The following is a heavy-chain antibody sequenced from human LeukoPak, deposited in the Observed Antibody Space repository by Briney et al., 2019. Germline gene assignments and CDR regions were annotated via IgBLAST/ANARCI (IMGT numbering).Heavy chain of an antibody. Sequence: LETLSLTCAVYGGSFSGYYWSWIRQPPGKGLEWIGEINHSGSTNYNPSLKSRVTISVDTSKNQFSLKLSSVTAADTAVYYCARGPGVWDAFDIWGQGTMVTVSS. D-gene: IGHD3-16*01. CDR2: INHSGST. J-gene: IGHJ3*02. CDR3: ARGPGVWDAFDI. V-gene: IGHV4-34*01. CDR1: GGSFSGYY.